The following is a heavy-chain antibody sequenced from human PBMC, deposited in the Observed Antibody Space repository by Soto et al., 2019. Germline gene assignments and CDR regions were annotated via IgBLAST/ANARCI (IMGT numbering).Heavy chain of an antibody. CDR1: GFTFSSYA. CDR3: ARGETYYDFWSGYGY. CDR2: ISYDGSNK. V-gene: IGHV3-30-3*01. Sequence: LRLSCAASGFTFSSYAMHWVRQAPGKGLEWVAVISYDGSNKYYADSVKGRFTISRDNSKNTLYLQMNSLRAEDTAVYYCARGETYYDFWSGYGYWGQGTLVTVSS. D-gene: IGHD3-3*01. J-gene: IGHJ4*02.